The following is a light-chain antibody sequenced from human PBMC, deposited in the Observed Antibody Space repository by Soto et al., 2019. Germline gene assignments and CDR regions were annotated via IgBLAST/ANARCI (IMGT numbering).Light chain of an antibody. V-gene: IGKV1-39*01. Sequence: DIQMTQSPSSLSASVGDRVTITCRARQRIGTYLNWYQQKPGKAPKLLIYAASSLQSGVPSRISGRGSGTEFTLTISSLQPEDCATYYCQQSYSTPWTFGQGTKVEV. CDR1: QRIGTY. CDR2: AAS. CDR3: QQSYSTPWT. J-gene: IGKJ1*01.